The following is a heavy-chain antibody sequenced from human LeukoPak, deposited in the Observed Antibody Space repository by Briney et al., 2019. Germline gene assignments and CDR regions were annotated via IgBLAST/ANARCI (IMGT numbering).Heavy chain of an antibody. CDR1: GGSISHYF. D-gene: IGHD3-10*01. CDR2: IYYSGST. V-gene: IGHV4-59*08. J-gene: IGHJ3*02. CDR3: ARAIYGSGRSAFDI. Sequence: SETLSLTCTVSGGSISHYFWSWIRQPPGKALEWIGYIYYSGSTNYNPSLKSRVTISVDTSKNQFSLKLSSVTAADTAVYYCARAIYGSGRSAFDIWGQGTMVTVSS.